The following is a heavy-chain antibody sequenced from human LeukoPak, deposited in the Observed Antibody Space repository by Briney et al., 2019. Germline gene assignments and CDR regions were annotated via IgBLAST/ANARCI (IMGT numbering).Heavy chain of an antibody. J-gene: IGHJ4*02. V-gene: IGHV4-4*02. D-gene: IGHD3-10*01. CDR1: GVSISTSNW. CDR3: ARGSHYSSGTFEY. CDR2: IYHSGST. Sequence: TSETLSLTCAVSGVSISTSNWWSWVRQPPGRGLEWIGEIYHSGSTNYNPPLKSRVTISLDKSKNQFSLKLSSVTAADTAVYYCARGSHYSSGTFEYWGQGTLVTVSS.